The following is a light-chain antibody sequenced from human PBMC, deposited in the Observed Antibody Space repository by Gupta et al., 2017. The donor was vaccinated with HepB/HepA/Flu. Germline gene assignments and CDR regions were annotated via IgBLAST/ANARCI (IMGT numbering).Light chain of an antibody. V-gene: IGLV1-47*01. CDR3: AAWDGSLSTVL. CDR1: SSNIGSNY. CDR2: RND. Sequence: QSVLNQPPSASETPGQRVTISCSGSSSNIGSNYVSWYQQLPGTAPKLLIYRNDQRPSGVPDRFSGSKSGTSASLAISGLRSEDEADYYCAAWDGSLSTVLFGGGTKLTVL. J-gene: IGLJ2*01.